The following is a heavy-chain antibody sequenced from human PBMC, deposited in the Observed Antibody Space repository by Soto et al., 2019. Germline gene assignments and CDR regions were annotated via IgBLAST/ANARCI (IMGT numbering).Heavy chain of an antibody. V-gene: IGHV2-70*04. CDR1: GFSLSTSGMR. CDR2: IDWDDDK. Sequence: SGPTLVNPTQTLTLTCTFSGFSLSTSGMRVSWIRQPPGKALEWLARIDWDDDKFYSTSLKTRLTISKDTSKNQVVLTMTNMDPVDTATYYCARSYMVRGVIDAFDIWGQGTMVTVSS. CDR3: ARSYMVRGVIDAFDI. J-gene: IGHJ3*02. D-gene: IGHD3-10*01.